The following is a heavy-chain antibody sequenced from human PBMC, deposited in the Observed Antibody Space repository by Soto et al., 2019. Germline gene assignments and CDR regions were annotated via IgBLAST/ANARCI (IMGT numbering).Heavy chain of an antibody. CDR2: IYYSGST. CDR1: GGSISSGDYY. Sequence: PSETLSLTCTVSGGSISSGDYYWSWIRQPPGKGLEWIGYIYYSGSTYYNPSLKSRLTISVDTSKNQFSLKLSSVTAADTAVYYCARDFSSRYFDSWGQGIPVTVSS. D-gene: IGHD6-13*01. J-gene: IGHJ4*02. V-gene: IGHV4-30-4*01. CDR3: ARDFSSRYFDS.